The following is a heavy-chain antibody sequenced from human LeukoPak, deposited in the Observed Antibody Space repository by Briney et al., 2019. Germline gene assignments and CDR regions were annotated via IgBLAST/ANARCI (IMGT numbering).Heavy chain of an antibody. D-gene: IGHD6-13*01. CDR1: GFTFSTYT. V-gene: IGHV3-21*01. CDR2: IPDSGRYS. J-gene: IGHJ4*02. Sequence: GRSLRLSWAASGFTFSTYTMNWVRHAPGKVLEWVSSIPDSGRYSHHADSVKGRFTISRDNAKNSLYLDMDNVRAEDTAVYYCVRGDSRDYWGQGTLVTVSS. CDR3: VRGDSRDY.